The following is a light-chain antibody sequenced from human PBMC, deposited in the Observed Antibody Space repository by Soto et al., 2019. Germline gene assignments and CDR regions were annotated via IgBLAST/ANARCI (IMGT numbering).Light chain of an antibody. Sequence: EIVLTQSPATLSLSPGERATLSCRASQSVSSSLGWYQQKPGQAPRLLIYDASNRATGIPARFSGSGSGTDFTLTISSLEPEDVAVYYCQQRSNWPRTFGQGTKLEIK. CDR3: QQRSNWPRT. V-gene: IGKV3-11*01. CDR1: QSVSSS. CDR2: DAS. J-gene: IGKJ2*01.